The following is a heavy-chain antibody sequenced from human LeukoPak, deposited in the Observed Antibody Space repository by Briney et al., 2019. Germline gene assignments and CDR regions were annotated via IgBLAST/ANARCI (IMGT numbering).Heavy chain of an antibody. CDR2: ISYDGSNK. J-gene: IGHJ6*02. CDR3: ARDRDFWSGYAYYYGMDV. V-gene: IGHV3-30-3*01. CDR1: GFTFSSYA. Sequence: PGRSLRLSCAASGFTFSSYAMHWVRQAPGKGLEWVAVISYDGSNKYYADSVKGRFTISRDNAKNSLYLQMNSLRAEDTAVYYCARDRDFWSGYAYYYGMDVWGQGTTVTVSS. D-gene: IGHD3-3*01.